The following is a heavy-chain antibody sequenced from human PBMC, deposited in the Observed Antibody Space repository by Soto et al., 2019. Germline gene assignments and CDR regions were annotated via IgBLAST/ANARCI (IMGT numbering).Heavy chain of an antibody. D-gene: IGHD2-21*02. CDR2: ISGSGGST. V-gene: IGHV3-23*01. CDR3: AKEGFSSVVVTATSDY. J-gene: IGHJ4*02. Sequence: PGGSLRFSCAASGFTFSSYAMSWVRQAPGRGLEWVSAISGSGGSTYYADSVKGRFTISRDNSKNTLYLQMNSLRAEDTAVYYCAKEGFSSVVVTATSDYWGQGTLVTVSS. CDR1: GFTFSSYA.